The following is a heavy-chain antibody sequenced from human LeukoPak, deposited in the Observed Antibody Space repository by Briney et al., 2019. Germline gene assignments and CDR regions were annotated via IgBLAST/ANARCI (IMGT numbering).Heavy chain of an antibody. V-gene: IGHV4-59*01. D-gene: IGHD2-2*01. CDR1: GGSISSYY. J-gene: IGHJ5*02. CDR3: ARDEDIVVVPAAPRFDP. CDR2: IYYSGST. Sequence: SETLSLTCTVSGGSISSYYWSWIRQPPGKGLEWIGYIYYSGSTNYNPSLKSRVTISVDTSKNQFSLKLSPVTAADTAVYYCARDEDIVVVPAAPRFDPWGQGTLVTVSS.